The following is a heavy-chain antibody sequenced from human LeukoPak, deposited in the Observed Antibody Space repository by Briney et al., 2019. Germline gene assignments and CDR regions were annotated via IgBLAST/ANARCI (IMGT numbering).Heavy chain of an antibody. J-gene: IGHJ3*02. D-gene: IGHD3-22*01. CDR2: ISGSGGST. Sequence: GGSLRLSCAASGFTFSSYAMSWVRQAPGKGLEWVSAISGSGGSTYYADSVKGRFTISRDNSKNTLYLQMNSLRAEDTAVYYCAKDGPPVDSSGYYYPQDYNDAFDIWGQGTMVTVSS. CDR3: AKDGPPVDSSGYYYPQDYNDAFDI. V-gene: IGHV3-23*01. CDR1: GFTFSSYA.